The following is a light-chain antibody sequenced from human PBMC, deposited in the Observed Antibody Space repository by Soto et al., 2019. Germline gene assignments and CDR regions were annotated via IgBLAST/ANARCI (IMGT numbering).Light chain of an antibody. Sequence: VLTQSPDTLSLSPGARATLSCRASQSSSNQYLAWYQQRPGQPPRLLIYGVFIRANGIPDRFSGSGFGSDFTLTISRLEPEDFAVYYCQDFAYPEWTFGQGTKVEI. CDR3: QDFAYPEWT. CDR2: GVF. J-gene: IGKJ1*01. CDR1: QSSSNQY. V-gene: IGKV3-20*01.